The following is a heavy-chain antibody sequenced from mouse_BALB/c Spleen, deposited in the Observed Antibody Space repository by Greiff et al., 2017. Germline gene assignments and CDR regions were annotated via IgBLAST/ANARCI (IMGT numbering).Heavy chain of an antibody. CDR2: IRLKSNNYAT. CDR1: GFTFSNYW. D-gene: IGHD4-1*01. Sequence: EVHLVESGGGLVQPGGSMKLSCVASGFTFSNYWMNWVRQSPEKGLEWVAEIRLKSNNYATHYAESVKGRFTISRDDSKSSVYLQMNNLRAEDTGIYYCTRETGGYFDYWGQGTTLTVSS. V-gene: IGHV6-6*02. J-gene: IGHJ2*01. CDR3: TRETGGYFDY.